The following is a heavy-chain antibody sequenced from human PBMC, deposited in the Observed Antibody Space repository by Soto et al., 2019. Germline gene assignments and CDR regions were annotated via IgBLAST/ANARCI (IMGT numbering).Heavy chain of an antibody. Sequence: GXSVKVSFNASGYTFTSYGISLVRHSPGQGLEWMGWISAYNGNTNYAQKLQGRVTMTTDTSTSTAYMELRSLRSDDTAVYYCARESASSGWYVSHGPQFDYWGQGTLVTVSS. D-gene: IGHD6-19*01. CDR1: GYTFTSYG. V-gene: IGHV1-18*01. CDR3: ARESASSGWYVSHGPQFDY. J-gene: IGHJ4*02. CDR2: ISAYNGNT.